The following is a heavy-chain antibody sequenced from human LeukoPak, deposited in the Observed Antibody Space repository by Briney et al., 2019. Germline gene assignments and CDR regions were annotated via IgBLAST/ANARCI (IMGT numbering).Heavy chain of an antibody. CDR2: IWYDESNK. CDR1: GFSFSTYG. J-gene: IGHJ4*02. V-gene: IGHV3-33*06. Sequence: GRSLRLSCAASGFSFSTYGMHWVRQAPGKGLEWVALIWYDESNKYYADSVKGRFTISRDNSKNTLYLQMNSLRGEDTAVYYCAKGGSPSCYSSSGYWGQGTLVTVSS. D-gene: IGHD2-2*01. CDR3: AKGGSPSCYSSSGY.